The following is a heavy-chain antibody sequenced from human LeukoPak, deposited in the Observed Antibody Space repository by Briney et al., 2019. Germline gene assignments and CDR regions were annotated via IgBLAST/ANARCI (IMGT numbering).Heavy chain of an antibody. Sequence: GGSLRLSCAASGFSVSTNYMSWVRQAPGKGLEWVSIIYSGGSTYYADSVKGRFTISRDNSKNTLYLQMNSLRAEDTSVYYCAKASTIFGVVPDYWGQGTLVTVSS. CDR1: GFSVSTNY. D-gene: IGHD3-3*01. J-gene: IGHJ4*02. CDR3: AKASTIFGVVPDY. V-gene: IGHV3-53*01. CDR2: IYSGGST.